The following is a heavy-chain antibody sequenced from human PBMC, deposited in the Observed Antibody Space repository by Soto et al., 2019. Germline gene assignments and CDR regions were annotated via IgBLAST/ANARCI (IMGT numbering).Heavy chain of an antibody. J-gene: IGHJ6*02. CDR3: ARDRIAGGSGSYRYYYYGMDV. D-gene: IGHD3-10*01. CDR1: GFTFSSYA. Sequence: QVQLVESGGGVVQPGRSLRLSCAASGFTFSSYAMHWVRQAPGKGLEWVAVISYDGSNKYYADSVKGRFTISRDNSKNTLYLQMNSLRAEDTCVYYCARDRIAGGSGSYRYYYYGMDVWGQGTTVTVSS. CDR2: ISYDGSNK. V-gene: IGHV3-30-3*01.